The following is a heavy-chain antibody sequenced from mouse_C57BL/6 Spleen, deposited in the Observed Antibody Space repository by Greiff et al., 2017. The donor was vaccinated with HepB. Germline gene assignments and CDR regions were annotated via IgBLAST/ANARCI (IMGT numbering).Heavy chain of an antibody. J-gene: IGHJ1*03. CDR2: INPSNGGT. Sequence: QVQLKQPGTELVKPGASVKLSCKASGYTFTSYWMHWVKQRPGQGLEWIGNINPSNGGTNYNEKFKSKATLTVDKSSSTAYMQLSSLTSEDSAVYYCARSPLYYYGSSYVYFDVWGTGTTVTVSS. D-gene: IGHD1-1*01. CDR3: ARSPLYYYGSSYVYFDV. CDR1: GYTFTSYW. V-gene: IGHV1-53*01.